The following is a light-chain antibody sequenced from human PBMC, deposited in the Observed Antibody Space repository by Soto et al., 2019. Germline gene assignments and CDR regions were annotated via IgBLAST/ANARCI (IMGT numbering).Light chain of an antibody. Sequence: SSELTQPPSVSVAPGKTARITCGGNNIGSKSVHWYQQKPGQAPVLVIYYDSDRPSGIPERFSGSNSGNTATLTISRVEAGDEADYYCQVWDSSSDHSDVVFGGGTKLTVL. V-gene: IGLV3-21*04. J-gene: IGLJ2*01. CDR2: YDS. CDR3: QVWDSSSDHSDVV. CDR1: NIGSKS.